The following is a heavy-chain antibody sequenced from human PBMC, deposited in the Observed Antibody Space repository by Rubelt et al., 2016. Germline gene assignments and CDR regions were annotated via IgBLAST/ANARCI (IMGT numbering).Heavy chain of an antibody. Sequence: QVQLQQWGAGLLKPSETLSLTCAVYGGSFSGYSWTWFRQSPGKGLEWIGESNDFGSTNYKTSLKSRVTISIDTSKKQFSLKWGSVTAADTALYYCARLKREQLVENYYYAMDVWGQGTTVTVSS. V-gene: IGHV4-34*01. D-gene: IGHD1/OR15-1a*01. CDR2: SNDFGST. J-gene: IGHJ6*02. CDR3: ARLKREQLVENYYYAMDV. CDR1: GGSFSGYS.